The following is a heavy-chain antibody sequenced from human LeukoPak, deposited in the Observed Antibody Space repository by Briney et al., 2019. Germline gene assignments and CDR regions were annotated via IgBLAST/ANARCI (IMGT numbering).Heavy chain of an antibody. CDR1: GGSIGNYC. CDR2: VYSSGYT. D-gene: IGHD6-13*01. J-gene: IGHJ2*01. Sequence: PSETLSLTCTVSGGSIGNYCWSWIRQPPGKGLEWIGYVYSSGYTNYNPSLKSRVTISVDTSNNHFSLKLSSVTAADTAVYYCARQEEQQLVRYQYNWYFDLWGRGTLVTVSS. CDR3: ARQEEQQLVRYQYNWYFDL. V-gene: IGHV4-59*08.